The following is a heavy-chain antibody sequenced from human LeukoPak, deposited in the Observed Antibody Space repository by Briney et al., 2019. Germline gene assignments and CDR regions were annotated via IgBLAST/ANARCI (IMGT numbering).Heavy chain of an antibody. CDR2: FDPEVGET. D-gene: IGHD1-26*01. J-gene: IGHJ3*02. CDR3: ATEYRVVGAFDI. Sequence: ASVKVSCKVSGYTLTELSMHWVRQAPGKGLEWMGGFDPEVGETIYAQKFQGRVTMTEDTSTDTAYMELSSLRSEDTAVYYCATEYRVVGAFDIWGQGTMVTVSS. CDR1: GYTLTELS. V-gene: IGHV1-24*01.